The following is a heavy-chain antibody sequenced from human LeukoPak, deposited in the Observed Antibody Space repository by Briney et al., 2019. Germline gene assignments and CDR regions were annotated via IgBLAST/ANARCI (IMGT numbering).Heavy chain of an antibody. V-gene: IGHV4-4*07. D-gene: IGHD6-6*01. J-gene: IGHJ4*02. CDR1: GGSISSYY. CDR2: IYTSEST. CDR3: ARESSYGSWSDH. Sequence: SETLSLTCTVSGGSISSYYWSWIRQPAGKGLEWIGRIYTSESTNYNPSLKSRVTMSVDTSKNQFSLKLSSVAAADTAVYYCARESSYGSWSDHWGQGTLVTVSS.